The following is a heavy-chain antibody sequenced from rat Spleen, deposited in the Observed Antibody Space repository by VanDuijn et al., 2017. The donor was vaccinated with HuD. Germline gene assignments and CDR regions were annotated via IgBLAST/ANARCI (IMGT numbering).Heavy chain of an antibody. CDR1: GFSLTSYN. J-gene: IGHJ2*01. V-gene: IGHV2-30*01. CDR3: ASSYSSYVFDY. Sequence: QVQLKESGPGLMQPSQTLSLTCTVSGFSLTSYNLHWSRQPPGKGLEWLGILWTAGNADYNSDLKSRLSISRDTSKNQVFLAMNSLRSEDTATYYCASSYSSYVFDYWGQGVMVTVSS. CDR2: LWTAGNA. D-gene: IGHD1-2*01.